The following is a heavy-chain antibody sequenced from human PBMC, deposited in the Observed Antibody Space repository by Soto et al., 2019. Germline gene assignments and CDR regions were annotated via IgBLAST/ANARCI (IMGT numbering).Heavy chain of an antibody. CDR1: GFTFSTYW. CDR3: ATGPTPAFAF. V-gene: IGHV3-74*01. CDR2: IHSDGITT. Sequence: PVGSLRLSCAASGFTFSTYWMHWVRQAPGKGLVWVSRIHSDGITTLYADSVTGRFTISRDNAKNTVFLQMNSLRAEDTAVYYCATGPTPAFAFWGRGTMVTVSS. J-gene: IGHJ3*01. D-gene: IGHD1-1*01.